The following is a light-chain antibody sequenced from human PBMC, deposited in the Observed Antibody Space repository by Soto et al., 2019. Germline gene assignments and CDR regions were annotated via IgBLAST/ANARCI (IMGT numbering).Light chain of an antibody. J-gene: IGKJ5*01. CDR3: QQYYSIPIT. Sequence: DIVMTQSPDSLAVSLGERATINCKSSQSVLYSSNNKNYLAWYQQKPGQPPKLLIYWASTRESGVPDRFSGSGSGTDFTLTISSPQAEDVAVYYCQQYYSIPITFGQGTRLEIK. CDR1: QSVLYSSNNKNY. CDR2: WAS. V-gene: IGKV4-1*01.